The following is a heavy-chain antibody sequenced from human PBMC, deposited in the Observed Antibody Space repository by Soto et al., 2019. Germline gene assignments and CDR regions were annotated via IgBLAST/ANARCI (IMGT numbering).Heavy chain of an antibody. CDR3: ARGGGAGVYFEY. CDR1: GVTFSSYA. CDR2: IIPIFGTA. Sequence: GASVKVSCKSPGVTFSSYAISLFRQAPGQWLECMVGIIPIFGTANYAQKFQGRVTITADESTGTAYMELGSLRSEDTAVYYWARGGGAGVYFEYWGQGTLVTVSS. D-gene: IGHD3-10*01. V-gene: IGHV1-69*13. J-gene: IGHJ4*02.